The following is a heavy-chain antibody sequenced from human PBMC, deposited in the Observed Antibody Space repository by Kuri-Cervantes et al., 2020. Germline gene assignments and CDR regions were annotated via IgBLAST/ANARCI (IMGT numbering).Heavy chain of an antibody. CDR1: GFTFSSYG. V-gene: IGHV3-33*08. CDR3: ASTGGGVDH. J-gene: IGHJ4*02. Sequence: GESLKISCAASGFTFSSYGMHWVRQAPGKGLEWVAVIWYDGSNKCYADSVKGRFTISRDNSKNTLFLQMNSLRAEDTAVYYCASTGGGVDHWGQGTLVTVSS. D-gene: IGHD7-27*01. CDR2: IWYDGSNK.